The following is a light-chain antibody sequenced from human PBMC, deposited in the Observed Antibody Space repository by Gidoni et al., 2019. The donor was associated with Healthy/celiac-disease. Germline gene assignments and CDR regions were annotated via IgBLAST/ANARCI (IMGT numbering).Light chain of an antibody. CDR1: QSVSSSY. V-gene: IGKV3-20*01. Sequence: EILLTQSPATLSLSPGERATLSCRDSQSVSSSYLAWYHQKPGQAPRLLIYGAARRATGIPERCSGSGSGKDVTLTISRLEPEDFAVYYCQKYGSSPWTFGQGTKVEIK. CDR2: GAA. J-gene: IGKJ1*01. CDR3: QKYGSSPWT.